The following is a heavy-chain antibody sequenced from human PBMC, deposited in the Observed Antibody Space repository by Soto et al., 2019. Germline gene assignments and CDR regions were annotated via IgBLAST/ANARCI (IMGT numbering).Heavy chain of an antibody. CDR1: GGSISSYY. Sequence: QVQLQESGPGLVKPSETLSLTCTVSGGSISSYYWSWIRQPPGKGLEWIGYIYYSGSTNYNPSLNSRVTLSVDTSTNQFSLKLSSVTAADTAVYYCARRHGYTFDYWGQGTLVTVSS. CDR3: ARRHGYTFDY. J-gene: IGHJ4*02. D-gene: IGHD3-16*02. CDR2: IYYSGST. V-gene: IGHV4-59*08.